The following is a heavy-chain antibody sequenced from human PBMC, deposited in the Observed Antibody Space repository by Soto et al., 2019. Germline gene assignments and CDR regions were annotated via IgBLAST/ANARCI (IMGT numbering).Heavy chain of an antibody. Sequence: GGSLRLSCAASGFTFSSYWMSWVRQAPGKALEWVSTISDTGGGTFYAGSVKGRFTISRDNSKNTLYLQMHSLRADDSAIYFCAVGRHKTSGSNTWFDPWGRGTLVTVSS. D-gene: IGHD3-22*01. CDR3: AVGRHKTSGSNTWFDP. V-gene: IGHV3-23*01. J-gene: IGHJ5*02. CDR1: GFTFSSYW. CDR2: ISDTGGGT.